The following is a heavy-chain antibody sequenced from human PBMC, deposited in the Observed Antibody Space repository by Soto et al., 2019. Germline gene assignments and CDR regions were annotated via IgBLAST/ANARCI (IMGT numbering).Heavy chain of an antibody. J-gene: IGHJ6*02. V-gene: IGHV3-7*05. Sequence: GGSLRLSCAASGFTFSTYWMSWVRQGPGKGLEWVANIKQDGSEQYYVDSVRGRFTISRDNAKNSLYLQMNSLRAEDSAMYYCARGGCSSGSCHTPVEYYGLDVWGQGTTVTVSS. CDR3: ARGGCSSGSCHTPVEYYGLDV. CDR2: IKQDGSEQ. CDR1: GFTFSTYW. D-gene: IGHD2-15*01.